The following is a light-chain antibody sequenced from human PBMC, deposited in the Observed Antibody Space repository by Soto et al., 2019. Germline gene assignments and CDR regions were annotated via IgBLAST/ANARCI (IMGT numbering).Light chain of an antibody. CDR2: EGS. Sequence: QSVLTQPASVSGSPGQSITISCNGTSSDVGSYNLVSWYQQHPGKAPKLMIYEGSKRPSGVSNRFSGSKSGNTASLTISGLQAEDEADYYCCSYAGSSTSLFGGGTKLTVL. CDR3: CSYAGSSTSL. J-gene: IGLJ2*01. V-gene: IGLV2-23*01. CDR1: SSDVGSYNL.